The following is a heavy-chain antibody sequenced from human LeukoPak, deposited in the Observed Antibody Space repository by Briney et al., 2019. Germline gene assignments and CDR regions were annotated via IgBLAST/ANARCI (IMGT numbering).Heavy chain of an antibody. CDR3: GRGLGSYDSSELTWPMISF. J-gene: IGHJ4*02. D-gene: IGHD3-22*01. CDR2: MNPNSEDT. Sequence: ASVTVSFTSSGYTFTNYEINWVRQATGQGLEWMGWMNPNSEDTAYAQKFQGRISMTRSTSISTAYMELSSLRSEDTAVYYCGRGLGSYDSSELTWPMISFWGQGTVVTVSS. CDR1: GYTFTNYE. V-gene: IGHV1-8*01.